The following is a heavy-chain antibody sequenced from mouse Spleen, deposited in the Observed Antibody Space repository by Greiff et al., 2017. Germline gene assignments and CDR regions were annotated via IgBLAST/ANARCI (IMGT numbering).Heavy chain of an antibody. V-gene: IGHV1-66*01. CDR1: GYSFTSYY. CDR2: IYPGSGNT. J-gene: IGHJ2*01. D-gene: IGHD2-14*01. Sequence: QVQLQQSGPELVKPGASVKISCKASGYSFTSYYIHWVKQRPGQGLEWIGWIYPGSGNTKYNEKFKGKATLTADTSSSTAYMQLSSLTSEDSAVYYCARSAYYRYDDFDYWGQGTTLTVSS. CDR3: ARSAYYRYDDFDY.